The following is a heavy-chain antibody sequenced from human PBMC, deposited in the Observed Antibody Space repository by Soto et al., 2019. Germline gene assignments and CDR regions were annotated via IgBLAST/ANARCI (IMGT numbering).Heavy chain of an antibody. V-gene: IGHV5-10-1*01. CDR1: GYSFTIYW. J-gene: IGHJ5*02. CDR3: ARHKVRGSSSWYGGEDWFDP. Sequence: DSLTISCKGAGYSFTIYWISLVGQMRGKGLEWMGRIDPSDSYTNYSPSFQGHVTISADKSISTAYLQWSSLKASDTAMYYCARHKVRGSSSWYGGEDWFDPWGQGTLVTVSS. D-gene: IGHD6-13*01. CDR2: IDPSDSYT.